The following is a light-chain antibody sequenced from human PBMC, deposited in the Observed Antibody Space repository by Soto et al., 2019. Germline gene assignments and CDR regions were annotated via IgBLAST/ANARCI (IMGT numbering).Light chain of an antibody. J-gene: IGKJ1*01. CDR3: KQFNTSPRT. V-gene: IGKV1-5*03. Sequence: DIQMTQSPSTLSGSVRDRVTITCRASQTISSWLAWYQQKPGRAPKLLIYKSSILESGVPSRFSGSGSGTEFTLTISSLQPDDFARYYSKQFNTSPRTFGQGTKVDIK. CDR1: QTISSW. CDR2: KSS.